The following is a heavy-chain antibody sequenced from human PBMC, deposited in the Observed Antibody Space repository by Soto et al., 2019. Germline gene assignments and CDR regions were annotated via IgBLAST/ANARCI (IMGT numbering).Heavy chain of an antibody. CDR2: IVPIFGAT. D-gene: IGHD4-17*01. Sequence: SVKVSCKASGGTFSNYAISWVRQAPGQGLEWMGGIVPIFGATNYAQRFQGRVTMTADESTDTAYMELSSLRSEDTAVYYCATRGIYGPLDYWGQGTLVTVSS. CDR1: GGTFSNYA. V-gene: IGHV1-69*13. CDR3: ATRGIYGPLDY. J-gene: IGHJ4*02.